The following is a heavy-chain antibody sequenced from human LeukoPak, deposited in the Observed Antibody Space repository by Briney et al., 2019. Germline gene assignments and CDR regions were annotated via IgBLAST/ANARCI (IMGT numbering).Heavy chain of an antibody. CDR2: IIPIFGTA. CDR1: GGTFSSYA. CDR3: ATDLMVGYCSSTSCYHAFDI. V-gene: IGHV1-69*06. J-gene: IGHJ4*02. Sequence: ASVKVSCKASGGTFSSYAISWVRQAPGQGLEWMGGIIPIFGTANYAQKFQGRVTITADTSTDTAYMELRSLRSEDTAVYYCATDLMVGYCSSTSCYHAFDIWGQGTLVTVSS. D-gene: IGHD2-2*01.